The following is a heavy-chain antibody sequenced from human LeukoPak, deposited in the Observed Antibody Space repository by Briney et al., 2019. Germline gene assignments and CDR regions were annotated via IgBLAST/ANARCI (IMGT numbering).Heavy chain of an antibody. CDR2: VYYAVST. CDR3: ARHLSTDAMAAVTNFDY. CDR1: GGSISSSSYD. Sequence: SETLSLTCTVSGGSISSSSYDWGWLRQPPGRGLGRIVSVYYAVSTYYNPSLNRPVTIFIDPYKNQFSLKLSPVTAADTAVYYCARHLSTDAMAAVTNFDYWGQGTLVTVSS. D-gene: IGHD6-13*01. V-gene: IGHV4-39*01. J-gene: IGHJ4*02.